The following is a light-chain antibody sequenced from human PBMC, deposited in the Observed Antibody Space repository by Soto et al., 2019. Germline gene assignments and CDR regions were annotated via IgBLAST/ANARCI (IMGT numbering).Light chain of an antibody. CDR1: QSISSW. CDR3: QQYNSYPWT. V-gene: IGKV1-5*03. J-gene: IGKJ1*01. Sequence: DIQMTQSPSTLSASVGDRVTITCRASQSISSWLAWYQQKPGKAPKLLIYKASSLESPVPSRFSGSGSGTEFTLTISSLQPDDFATYYCQQYNSYPWTFGQGTNVEIK. CDR2: KAS.